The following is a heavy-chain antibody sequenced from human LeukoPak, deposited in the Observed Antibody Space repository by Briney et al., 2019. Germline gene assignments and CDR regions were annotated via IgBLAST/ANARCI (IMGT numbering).Heavy chain of an antibody. V-gene: IGHV1-2*02. D-gene: IGHD3-22*01. CDR2: INPNSGGT. Sequence: ASVKVSCKASGYTFTGYYMHWVRQAPGQGLEWMGWINPNSGGTNYAQKFQGRVTMTRDTSISTAYMELSRLRSDEKTMYYSARDMKEYYDSSGLECWGQGTRVTVSS. CDR1: GYTFTGYY. CDR3: ARDMKEYYDSSGLEC. J-gene: IGHJ4*02.